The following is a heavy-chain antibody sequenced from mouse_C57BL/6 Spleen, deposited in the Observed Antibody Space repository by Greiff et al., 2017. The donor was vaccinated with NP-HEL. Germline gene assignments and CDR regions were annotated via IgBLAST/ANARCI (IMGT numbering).Heavy chain of an antibody. J-gene: IGHJ3*01. V-gene: IGHV1-53*01. CDR3: ARGDYGRGGFAY. CDR2: INPSNGGT. D-gene: IGHD1-1*01. CDR1: GYTFTSYW. Sequence: QVKLQQPGTELVKPGASVKLSCKASGYTFTSYWMHWVKQRPGQGLEWIGNINPSNGGTNYNEKFKSKATLTVDKSSSTAYMQLSSLTSEDSAVYYCARGDYGRGGFAYWGQGTLVTVSA.